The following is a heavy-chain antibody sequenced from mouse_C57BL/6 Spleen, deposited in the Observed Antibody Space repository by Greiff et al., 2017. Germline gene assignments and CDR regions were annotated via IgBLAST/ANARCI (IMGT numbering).Heavy chain of an antibody. CDR2: IDPSDSYT. Sequence: VQLQQPGAELVMPGASVKLSCKASGYTFTSYWMHWVKQRPGQGLEWIGEIDPSDSYTNYNQKFKGKSTLTVDKSSSTAYMQLSSLTSEDSAVYYCARMQSNRWFAYWGQGTLVTVSA. J-gene: IGHJ3*01. V-gene: IGHV1-69*01. CDR1: GYTFTSYW. D-gene: IGHD2-5*01. CDR3: ARMQSNRWFAY.